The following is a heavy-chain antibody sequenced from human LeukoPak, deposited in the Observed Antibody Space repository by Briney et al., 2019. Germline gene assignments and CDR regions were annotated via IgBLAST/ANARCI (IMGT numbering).Heavy chain of an antibody. V-gene: IGHV4-39*01. CDR3: PRHPIRYNWKPFDY. CDR2: IYYSGST. Sequence: PSETLSLTCTVSGGSISSSSYSWGWIRRPRGKGLEWFGSIYYSGSTYYRPSLKSRVTISVNTPKNQSSLKLSSVTAADTAVYYCPRHPIRYNWKPFDYWGQGTLVTVSS. CDR1: GGSISSSSYS. J-gene: IGHJ4*02. D-gene: IGHD1-1*01.